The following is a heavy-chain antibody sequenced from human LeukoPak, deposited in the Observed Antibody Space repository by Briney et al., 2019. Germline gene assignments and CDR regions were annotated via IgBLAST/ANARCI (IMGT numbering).Heavy chain of an antibody. CDR1: GDSVTSGTFY. Sequence: SETLSLTCTVSGDSVTSGTFYWAWLRQPPGKRLEWIATVYYTGSTYYNPSLKSRVTISMDTSKNQFSLDLRSVVAPDTAVYYCARHSGSGSLSRPFDPSGQGTLVTVSS. J-gene: IGHJ5*02. V-gene: IGHV4-39*01. CDR3: ARHSGSGSLSRPFDP. D-gene: IGHD3-10*01. CDR2: VYYTGST.